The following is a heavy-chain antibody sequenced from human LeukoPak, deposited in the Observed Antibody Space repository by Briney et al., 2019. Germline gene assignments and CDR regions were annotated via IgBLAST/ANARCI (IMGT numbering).Heavy chain of an antibody. CDR2: ISGSGGST. J-gene: IGHJ4*02. CDR3: AKDHRSPVTASPSFDY. Sequence: PGGSLRLSCAASGFTFSSYAVSWVRQAPGKGLEWVSAISGSGGSTYYADSVKGRFTISRDNSKNTLYLQMNSLRAEDTAVYYCAKDHRSPVTASPSFDYWGQGTLVTVSS. CDR1: GFTFSSYA. D-gene: IGHD2-21*02. V-gene: IGHV3-23*01.